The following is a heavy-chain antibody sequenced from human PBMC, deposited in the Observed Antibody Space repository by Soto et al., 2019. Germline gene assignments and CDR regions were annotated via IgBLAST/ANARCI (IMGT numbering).Heavy chain of an antibody. CDR1: GGTFSSYA. CDR3: ARDRGNSLSEQGPEYFPH. CDR2: IIPIFGTA. J-gene: IGHJ1*01. D-gene: IGHD4-4*01. Sequence: QVQLVQSGAEVKKPGSSVKVSCKASGGTFSSYAISWVRQAPGQGLEWMGGIIPIFGTANYAQKFQGRVTITADESTSTAYMELSSLRSEDTAVYYCARDRGNSLSEQGPEYFPHWGQGTLVTVSS. V-gene: IGHV1-69*01.